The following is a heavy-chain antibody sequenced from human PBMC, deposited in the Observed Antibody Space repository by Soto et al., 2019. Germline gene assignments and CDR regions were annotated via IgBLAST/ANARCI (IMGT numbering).Heavy chain of an antibody. D-gene: IGHD2-2*01. Sequence: PVGSLRLSCAASVFTFSSYSMNWVRHAPGKGLEWVSSISSSSSYIYYADSVKGRFTISRDNAKNSLYLQMNSLRAEDTAVYYCARVADIVVVPAAIFSWFHPWGQGTLVSVSS. CDR1: VFTFSSYS. CDR2: ISSSSSYI. CDR3: ARVADIVVVPAAIFSWFHP. J-gene: IGHJ5*02. V-gene: IGHV3-21*01.